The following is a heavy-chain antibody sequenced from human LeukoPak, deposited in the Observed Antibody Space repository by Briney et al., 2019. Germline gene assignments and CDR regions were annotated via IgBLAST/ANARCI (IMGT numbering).Heavy chain of an antibody. CDR2: IWYDGSNK. CDR3: ARYSRVGATYTDV. Sequence: GGSLRLSCAASGFTFSSYGMHWVRQAPGKGLEWVAVIWYDGSNKYYADSVKGRFTISRDNSKNTLYLQMNSLGAEDTAVYYCARYSRVGATYTDVWGKGTTVTVSS. V-gene: IGHV3-33*01. D-gene: IGHD1-26*01. CDR1: GFTFSSYG. J-gene: IGHJ6*03.